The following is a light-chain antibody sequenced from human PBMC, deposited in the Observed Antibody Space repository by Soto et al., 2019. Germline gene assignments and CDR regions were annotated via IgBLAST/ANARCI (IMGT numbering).Light chain of an antibody. V-gene: IGLV2-14*01. CDR3: SSYTTSSTFV. CDR2: HVT. J-gene: IGLJ1*01. CDR1: ISDIGAYNF. Sequence: QSVLTQPASVSGSPGQSVTISCTGTISDIGAYNFVSWYQQHSGKAPILMIYHVTDRPSGVSNRFSASKSGNTASLTISGLQAEDEADYYCSSYTTSSTFVFGTGTKVTVL.